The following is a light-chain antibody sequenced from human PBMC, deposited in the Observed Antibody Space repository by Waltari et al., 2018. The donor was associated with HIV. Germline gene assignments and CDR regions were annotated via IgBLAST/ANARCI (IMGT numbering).Light chain of an antibody. CDR2: WAS. CDR3: QQYDRSPFS. Sequence: DIVMTQSPHSLAVSLGERATINCKSSPSVLYVSNNKNYLAWYQQKPGQPPKLLIYWASLRQSGVPDRFSGGGSGTDFTLTISSLQAEDVATYYCQQYDRSPFSFGQGTKLE. CDR1: PSVLYVSNNKNY. J-gene: IGKJ2*03. V-gene: IGKV4-1*01.